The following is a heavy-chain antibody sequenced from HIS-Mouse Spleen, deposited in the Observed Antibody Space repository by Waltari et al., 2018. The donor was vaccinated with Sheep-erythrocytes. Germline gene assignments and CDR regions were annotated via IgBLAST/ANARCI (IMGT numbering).Heavy chain of an antibody. CDR1: GFPFSSYA. D-gene: IGHD4-17*01. CDR3: AKQTLRRTYFDY. Sequence: EVQLLESGGGLVQPGGSLRLSCGASGFPFSSYAVSWVRQAPGKGLGWVSGIRGSGGITYYADSVKGRFTISRDNSKNTLYLQMNSLRAEDTAVYYCAKQTLRRTYFDYWGQGTLVTVSS. CDR2: IRGSGGIT. J-gene: IGHJ4*02. V-gene: IGHV3-23*01.